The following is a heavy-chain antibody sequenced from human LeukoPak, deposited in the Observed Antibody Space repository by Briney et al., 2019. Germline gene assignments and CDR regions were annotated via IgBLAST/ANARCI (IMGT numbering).Heavy chain of an antibody. V-gene: IGHV4-34*01. J-gene: IGHJ6*02. CDR1: GGSFSGYY. Sequence: SETLSLTCAVYGGSFSGYYWSWIRQPPGKGLEWIGEINHSGSTNYNPSLKSRVTISVDTSKNQFSLKLSSVTAADTAVYYCVRFDGVWGQGTTVTVSS. CDR3: VRFDGV. CDR2: INHSGST.